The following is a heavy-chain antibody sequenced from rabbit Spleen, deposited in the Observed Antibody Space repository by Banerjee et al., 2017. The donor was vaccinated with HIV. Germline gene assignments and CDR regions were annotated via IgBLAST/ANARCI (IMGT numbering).Heavy chain of an antibody. Sequence: QSLEESGGGLVQPEGSLALTCKASGFSFSSSDYICWVRQAPGKGLEWISCIAGSSSGFTYSATWAKGRFANSKTSSTTVTLQMTSLTAADTATYFCARDTGCSFSSYGTDLWGPGTLVTVS. J-gene: IGHJ3*01. CDR2: IAGSSSGFT. D-gene: IGHD6-1*01. CDR1: GFSFSSSDY. CDR3: ARDTGCSFSSYGTDL. V-gene: IGHV1S40*01.